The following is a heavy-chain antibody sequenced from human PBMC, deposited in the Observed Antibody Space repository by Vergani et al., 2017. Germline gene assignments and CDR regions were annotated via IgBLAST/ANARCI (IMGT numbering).Heavy chain of an antibody. D-gene: IGHD3-10*01. V-gene: IGHV4-31*03. CDR2: IYYSGST. CDR3: VRDLICFGEGGYAFDI. Sequence: QVQLQESGPGLVKPSQTLSLTCTVSGGSISSGGYYWSWIRQHPGKGLEWIGYIYYSGSTYYNPSLKSRVTISVDTSKNQFSLKLSSVTAADTAVYYCVRDLICFGEGGYAFDIWGQGTMVTVSS. CDR1: GGSISSGGYY. J-gene: IGHJ3*02.